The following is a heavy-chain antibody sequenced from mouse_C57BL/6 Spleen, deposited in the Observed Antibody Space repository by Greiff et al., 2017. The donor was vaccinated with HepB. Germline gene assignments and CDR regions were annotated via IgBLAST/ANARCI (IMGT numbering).Heavy chain of an antibody. Sequence: VQLQQPGAELVRPGTSVKLSCKASGYTFTSYWMHWVKQRPGQGLEWIGVIDPSDSYTNYNQKFKGKATLTVDTSSSTAYMQLSSLTSEDSAVYYCARGTGTGFDYWGQGTTLTVSS. CDR2: IDPSDSYT. D-gene: IGHD4-1*01. J-gene: IGHJ2*01. CDR3: ARGTGTGFDY. V-gene: IGHV1-59*01. CDR1: GYTFTSYW.